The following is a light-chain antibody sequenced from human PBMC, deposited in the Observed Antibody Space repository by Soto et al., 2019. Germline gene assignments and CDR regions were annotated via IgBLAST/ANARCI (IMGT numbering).Light chain of an antibody. CDR2: GAS. CDR1: QSVRSSY. Sequence: EIVLTQSPGTLSLSPGERATLSCRASQSVRSSYLAWYQQKPGQAPRLLIYGASSSAPGIPDRFSGSGSGTDFTLTISRLEPEDFAVYYCQQYGSSPYTFGQGTKLEIK. J-gene: IGKJ2*01. V-gene: IGKV3-20*01. CDR3: QQYGSSPYT.